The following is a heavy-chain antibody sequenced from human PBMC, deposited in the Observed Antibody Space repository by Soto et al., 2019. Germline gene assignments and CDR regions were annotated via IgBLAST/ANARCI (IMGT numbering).Heavy chain of an antibody. J-gene: IGHJ3*02. V-gene: IGHV1-46*03. CDR3: ASVPRGRSSWYTGAFDI. CDR2: INPSGGST. Sequence: ASVKVSCKASGYTFTSYYMHWVRQAPGQGLEWMGIINPSGGSTSYAQKFQGRVTMTRDTSTSTVYMELSSLRSEDTAVYYCASVPRGRSSWYTGAFDIWGQGTMVTVSS. D-gene: IGHD6-13*01. CDR1: GYTFTSYY.